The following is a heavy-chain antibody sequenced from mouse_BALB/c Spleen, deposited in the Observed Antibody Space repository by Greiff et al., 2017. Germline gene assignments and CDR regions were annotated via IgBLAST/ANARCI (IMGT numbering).Heavy chain of an antibody. D-gene: IGHD3-1*01. Sequence: EVKLVESGAELVRPGALVKLSCKASGFNIKDYYMHWVKQRPEQGLEWIGWIDPENGNTIYDPKFQGKASITADTSSNTAYLQLSSLTSEDTAVYYCARKRNGASYAMDYWGQGTSVTVSS. V-gene: IGHV14-1*02. CDR2: IDPENGNT. CDR1: GFNIKDYY. J-gene: IGHJ4*01. CDR3: ARKRNGASYAMDY.